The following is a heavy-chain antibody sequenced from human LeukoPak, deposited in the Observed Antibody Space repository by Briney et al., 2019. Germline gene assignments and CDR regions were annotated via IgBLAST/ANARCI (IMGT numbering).Heavy chain of an antibody. J-gene: IGHJ4*02. CDR2: IFGSGNT. V-gene: IGHV4-4*07. D-gene: IGHD1-26*01. CDR1: GGSISSYY. CDR3: AREKVGATFDY. Sequence: PSETLSLTCTVSGGSISSYYWSWIRQPAGKGLEWIGRIFGSGNTNYNPSLKSRVTMSLDTSKNQFSLKLSSVTAADTAVYYCAREKVGATFDYWGQGTLVTVSS.